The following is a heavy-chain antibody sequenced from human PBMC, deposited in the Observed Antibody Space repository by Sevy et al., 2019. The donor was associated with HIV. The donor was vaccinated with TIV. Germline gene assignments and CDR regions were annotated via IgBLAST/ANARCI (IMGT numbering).Heavy chain of an antibody. Sequence: GGSLRLSCAASGFTFSDYGMHWVHQAPGKGLEWVAVIWSGGSNKYYGDSVKGRFTISRDSSKNTLFLQMNSLRVDDTAVYYCAREERSGTTTSFDYWGQGALVTVSS. CDR1: GFTFSDYG. CDR3: AREERSGTTTSFDY. V-gene: IGHV3-33*01. CDR2: IWSGGSNK. J-gene: IGHJ4*02. D-gene: IGHD1-7*01.